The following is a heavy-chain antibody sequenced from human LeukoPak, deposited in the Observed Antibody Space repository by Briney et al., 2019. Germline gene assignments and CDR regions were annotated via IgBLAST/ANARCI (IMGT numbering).Heavy chain of an antibody. D-gene: IGHD2-21*02. V-gene: IGHV1-2*04. CDR1: VYTFTGYY. CDR3: ARGPSYCGGDCYFDY. CDR2: INPNSGGT. Sequence: ASVKVSCKASVYTFTGYYMHWVRQAPGQGLEWMGWINPNSGGTNYAQKFQGWVTMTRDTSISTAYMELSRLRSDDTAVYNCARGPSYCGGDCYFDYWGQGTLVTVSS. J-gene: IGHJ4*02.